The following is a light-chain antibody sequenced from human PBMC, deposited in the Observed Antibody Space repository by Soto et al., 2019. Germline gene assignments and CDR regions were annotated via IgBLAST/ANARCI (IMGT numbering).Light chain of an antibody. V-gene: IGKV1-5*01. J-gene: IGKJ1*01. Sequence: DIQMTQSPSTLSASVGDRVTITCRDSQSISSRLAWYQQKPGKAPILLIYDASFLESGVPSRFSGSESGTEFTLTISSLQPEDFATYYCQQYRTFWTFGQGTKVDIK. CDR1: QSISSR. CDR2: DAS. CDR3: QQYRTFWT.